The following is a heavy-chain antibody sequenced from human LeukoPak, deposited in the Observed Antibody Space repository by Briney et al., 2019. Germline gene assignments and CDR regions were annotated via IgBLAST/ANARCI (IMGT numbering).Heavy chain of an antibody. CDR1: GFTFSSYA. Sequence: GGSLRLSCAASGFTFSSYAMSWVRQAPGKGLEWVSAISGSGGSTYYADSVKGRFTISRDNSKNTLYLQMNSLRAEDTAVYYCAKDGRAVTMVRGVTYYFDYWGQGTLVTVSS. D-gene: IGHD3-10*01. CDR3: AKDGRAVTMVRGVTYYFDY. V-gene: IGHV3-23*01. CDR2: ISGSGGST. J-gene: IGHJ4*02.